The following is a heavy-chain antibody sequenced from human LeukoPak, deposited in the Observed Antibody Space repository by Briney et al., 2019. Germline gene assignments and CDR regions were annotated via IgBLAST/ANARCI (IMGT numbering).Heavy chain of an antibody. CDR1: GGSISSYY. J-gene: IGHJ4*02. D-gene: IGHD4-17*01. Sequence: SETLSLTCTVSGGSISSYYWSWIRQPPGKGLEWIGYIYYSGSTNYNPSLKSRVTISVDTSKNQFSLKQSSVTAADTAVYYCARARYGDYVDYWGQGTLVTVSS. CDR3: ARARYGDYVDY. V-gene: IGHV4-59*01. CDR2: IYYSGST.